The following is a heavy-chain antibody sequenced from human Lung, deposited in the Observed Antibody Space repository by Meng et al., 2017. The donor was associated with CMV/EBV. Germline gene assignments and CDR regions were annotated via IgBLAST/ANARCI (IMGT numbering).Heavy chain of an antibody. J-gene: IGHJ6*01. D-gene: IGHD2-21*02. CDR1: GLSFKDYG. Sequence: GGSXRLXCAASGLSFKDYGMNWVRQAPGKDLVGVAGISWNSGSIGYPDSVKGRFNISRDNAKNSLYCQMNSLRPEDKASYSCAKEDCAAYGLEIWGPG. CDR2: ISWNSGSI. V-gene: IGHV3-9*01. CDR3: AKEDCAAYGLEI.